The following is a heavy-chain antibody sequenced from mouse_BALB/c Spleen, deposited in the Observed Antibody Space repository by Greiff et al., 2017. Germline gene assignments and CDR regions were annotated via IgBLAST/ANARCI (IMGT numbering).Heavy chain of an antibody. Sequence: VQLQQPGAELVRPGASVKLSCKASGYTFTSYWINWVKQRPGQGLEWIGNIYPSDSYTNYNQKFKDKATLTVDKSSSTAYMQLSSPTSEDSAVYYCTRQDALGSSYVGFDYWGQGTTLTVSS. CDR3: TRQDALGSSYVGFDY. CDR2: IYPSDSYT. CDR1: GYTFTSYW. V-gene: IGHV1-69*02. D-gene: IGHD1-1*01. J-gene: IGHJ2*01.